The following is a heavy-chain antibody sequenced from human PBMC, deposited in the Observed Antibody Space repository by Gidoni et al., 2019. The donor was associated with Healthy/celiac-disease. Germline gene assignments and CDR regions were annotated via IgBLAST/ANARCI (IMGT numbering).Heavy chain of an antibody. CDR1: GFTFSSYA. V-gene: IGHV3-23*01. Sequence: EVQLLESGGGLVQPGGSLRLSWAASGFTFSSYAMSWVRQAPGKGLEWVSAISGSGGSTYYADSVKGRFTISRDNSKNTLYLQMNSLRAEDTAVYYCAKGEDYDSSGYYSSWGQGTLVTVSS. CDR3: AKGEDYDSSGYYSS. J-gene: IGHJ5*02. D-gene: IGHD3-22*01. CDR2: ISGSGGST.